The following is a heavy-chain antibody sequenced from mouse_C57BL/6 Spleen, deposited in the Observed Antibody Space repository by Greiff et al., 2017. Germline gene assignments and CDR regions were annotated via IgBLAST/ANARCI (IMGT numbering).Heavy chain of an antibody. Sequence: QVQLQQPGAELVKPGASVKMSCKASGYTFTSYWITWVKQRPGQGLEWIGDIYPGNGSTNYNEKFKSKATLTVDPSSSTAYMQRSILTAEDSAVYYCTRGGAYEYFFDYWGQGTTLTVSS. V-gene: IGHV1-55*01. D-gene: IGHD2-4*01. J-gene: IGHJ2*01. CDR2: IYPGNGST. CDR3: TRGGAYEYFFDY. CDR1: GYTFTSYW.